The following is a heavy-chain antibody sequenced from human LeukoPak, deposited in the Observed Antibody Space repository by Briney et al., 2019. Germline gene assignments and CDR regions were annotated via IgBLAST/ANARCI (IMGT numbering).Heavy chain of an antibody. V-gene: IGHV1-69*06. J-gene: IGHJ4*02. D-gene: IGHD3-3*01. CDR3: ATDRSQTTIFGVVIKTDLPSY. CDR1: GGTFSSYA. Sequence: RASVKVSCKASGGTFSSYAISWVRQAPGQGLEWMGRIIPIFGTANYAQKFQGRVTMTEDTSTDTAYMELSSLRSEDTAVYYCATDRSQTTIFGVVIKTDLPSYWGQGTLVTVSS. CDR2: IIPIFGTA.